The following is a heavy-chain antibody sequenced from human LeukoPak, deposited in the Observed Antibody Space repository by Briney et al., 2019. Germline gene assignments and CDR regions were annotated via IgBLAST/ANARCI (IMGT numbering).Heavy chain of an antibody. J-gene: IGHJ4*02. V-gene: IGHV3-23*01. D-gene: IGHD3-10*01. CDR2: ISGSGVST. CDR3: AKDKSIWFGELSGTYFDY. Sequence: GGSLRLSCAASGFTFSSYAMSWVRQAPGKGLEWVSAISGSGVSTYYADSVKGRFTISRDNAKNSLYLQMNSLRAEDTALYYCAKDKSIWFGELSGTYFDYWGQGTLVTVSS. CDR1: GFTFSSYA.